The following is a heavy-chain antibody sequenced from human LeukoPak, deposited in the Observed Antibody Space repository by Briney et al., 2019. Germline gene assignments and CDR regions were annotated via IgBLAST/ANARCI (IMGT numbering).Heavy chain of an antibody. CDR1: GGSISSYY. CDR3: ARVRDSSSQYYYYYYMDV. D-gene: IGHD6-6*01. V-gene: IGHV4-59*01. Sequence: SETLSLTCTVSGGSISSYYWRWIRQPPGKGLEWIGYIYYSGSTNYNPSLKSRVTISVDTSKNQFSLKLSSVTAADTAVYYCARVRDSSSQYYYYYYMDVWGKGTTVTVSS. J-gene: IGHJ6*03. CDR2: IYYSGST.